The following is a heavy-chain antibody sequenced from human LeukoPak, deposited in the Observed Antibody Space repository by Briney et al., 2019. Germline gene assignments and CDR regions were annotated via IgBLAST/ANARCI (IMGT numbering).Heavy chain of an antibody. CDR2: IHSGGNT. D-gene: IGHD3-9*01. V-gene: IGHV3-53*01. Sequence: GGSLRLSCAASGFTVTDNYMSWVRQAPGKGLEWVSIIHSGGNTYYADSVKGRFTLSRDHSKNTLSLQMNSLGAEDTAMYYCVSHSNSLTSYSFDYWGQGTLVTVSS. J-gene: IGHJ4*02. CDR3: VSHSNSLTSYSFDY. CDR1: GFTVTDNY.